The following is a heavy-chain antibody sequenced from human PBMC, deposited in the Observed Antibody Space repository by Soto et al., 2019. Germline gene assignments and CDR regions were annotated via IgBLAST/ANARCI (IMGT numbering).Heavy chain of an antibody. CDR2: ISGSGGST. CDR3: AKGSSAPTYYYYGMDV. D-gene: IGHD1-26*01. CDR1: GFTFSSYA. V-gene: IGHV3-23*01. Sequence: EVQLLESGGGLVQPGGSLRLSCAASGFTFSSYAMSWVRQAPGKGLEWVSAISGSGGSTYYADSVKGRFTISRDNSKNTLSLQMNSLRAEDTAVYYCAKGSSAPTYYYYGMDVWGQGTTVTVSS. J-gene: IGHJ6*02.